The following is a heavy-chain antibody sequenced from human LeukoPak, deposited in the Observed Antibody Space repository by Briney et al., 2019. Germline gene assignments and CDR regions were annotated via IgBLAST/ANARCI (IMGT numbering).Heavy chain of an antibody. CDR1: GYTFTSYG. J-gene: IGHJ5*02. Sequence: ASVKVSCKASGYTFTSYGISWVRQAPGQGLEWMGWISAYNGNTNYAQKLQGRVTMTRDMATSTDYMEVNSLRSEDTAVYYCARDNSMGDSAWWFDPWGQGTLVTVSS. D-gene: IGHD5-12*01. CDR3: ARDNSMGDSAWWFDP. V-gene: IGHV1-18*01. CDR2: ISAYNGNT.